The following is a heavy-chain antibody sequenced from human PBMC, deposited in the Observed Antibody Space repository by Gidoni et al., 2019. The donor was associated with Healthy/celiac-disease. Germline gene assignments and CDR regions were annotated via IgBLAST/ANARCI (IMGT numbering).Heavy chain of an antibody. CDR3: ARDGLKSESYDY. CDR1: GFTFSSYG. Sequence: QVQLVESGGGVVQPGRSLRLSCAASGFTFSSYGMHWVRQAPGKGLEWVAVIWYDGSNKYYADSVKGRFTISRDNSKNTLYLQMNSLRAEDTAVYYCARDGLKSESYDYWGQGTLVTVSS. V-gene: IGHV3-33*01. CDR2: IWYDGSNK. J-gene: IGHJ4*02.